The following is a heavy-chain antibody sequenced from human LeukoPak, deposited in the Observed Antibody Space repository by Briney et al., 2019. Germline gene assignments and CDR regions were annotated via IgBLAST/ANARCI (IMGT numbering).Heavy chain of an antibody. Sequence: GGSLRLSCAASGFRFSNFGMYWVRQSPGKGLECVTAIWYDGSNQYSADSVKGRFTISRDNSNNTLYLQMNSLRAEDTVMYYCAKSRTTMTPFDAFDIWGQGTMVTVSS. CDR3: AKSRTTMTPFDAFDI. J-gene: IGHJ3*02. V-gene: IGHV3-33*06. D-gene: IGHD4-17*01. CDR1: GFRFSNFG. CDR2: IWYDGSNQ.